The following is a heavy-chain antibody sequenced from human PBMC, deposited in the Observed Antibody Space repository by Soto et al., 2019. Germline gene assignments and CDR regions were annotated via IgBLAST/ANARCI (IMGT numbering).Heavy chain of an antibody. V-gene: IGHV3-53*04. Sequence: GGSLRLSCAASGFTVSSNYMSWVRQAPGKGLEWVSVIYSGGSTYSTYSGKGRFTISRHNSKNTLYLQMNSLRAEDTAVYYCARAWRGCSGGSCYSKGYYYYYYMDVWGKGTTVTVSS. J-gene: IGHJ6*03. D-gene: IGHD2-15*01. CDR1: GFTVSSNY. CDR2: IYSGGST. CDR3: ARAWRGCSGGSCYSKGYYYYYYMDV.